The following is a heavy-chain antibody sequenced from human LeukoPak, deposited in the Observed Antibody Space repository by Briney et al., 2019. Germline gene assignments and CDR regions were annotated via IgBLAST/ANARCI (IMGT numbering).Heavy chain of an antibody. CDR2: ISGRGGCT. J-gene: IGHJ6*02. D-gene: IGHD3-10*01. Sequence: RGGSLRRSCAAPGFXFSTYAISWVRQAPGKGLEWVSGISGRGGCTYYADSVKGRFHTSRDNSKNPLYLQMNSLRADDTAAYYCARGLWFGDVWGQGTTVTVSS. V-gene: IGHV3-23*01. CDR3: ARGLWFGDV. CDR1: GFXFSTYA.